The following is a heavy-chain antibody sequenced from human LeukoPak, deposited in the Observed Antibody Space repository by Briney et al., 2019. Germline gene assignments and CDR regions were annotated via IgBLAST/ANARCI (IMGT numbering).Heavy chain of an antibody. V-gene: IGHV4-39*01. Sequence: SETLSLTCTVSGGSISSSSYYWGWIRQPPGKGLEWIGSIYYSGSTYYNPSLKSRVTISVDTSKNQFSPKLSSVTAADTAVYYCARQGKGEYSSSPPRLPPYYFDYWGQGTLVTVSS. CDR1: GGSISSSSYY. CDR2: IYYSGST. D-gene: IGHD6-6*01. CDR3: ARQGKGEYSSSPPRLPPYYFDY. J-gene: IGHJ4*02.